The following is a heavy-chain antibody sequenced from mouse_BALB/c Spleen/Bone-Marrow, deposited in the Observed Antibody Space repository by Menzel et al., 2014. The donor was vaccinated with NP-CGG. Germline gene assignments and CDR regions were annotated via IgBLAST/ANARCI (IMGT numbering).Heavy chain of an antibody. J-gene: IGHJ3*01. CDR1: GFSLTSYG. CDR3: ASPIYYDYPLFAY. V-gene: IGHV2-9*02. CDR2: IWAGGST. D-gene: IGHD2-4*01. Sequence: QVQLKQSGPGLVAPSQSLSITCTVSGFSLTSYGVHWVRQPPGKGLEWLGVIWAGGSTNYNSALMSILSISKDNSKSQVFLKMNSLQTDDTAMYYCASPIYYDYPLFAYWGQGTLVTVSA.